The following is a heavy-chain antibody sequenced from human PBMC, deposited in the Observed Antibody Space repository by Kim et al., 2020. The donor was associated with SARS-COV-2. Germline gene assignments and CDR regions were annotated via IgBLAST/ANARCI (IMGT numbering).Heavy chain of an antibody. J-gene: IGHJ4*02. V-gene: IGHV4-31*02. CDR3: AREGGGSGGLADY. Sequence: YTPSLKGRVTISVDTSKNQFSLRLSAGTAADTAVYYWAREGGGSGGLADYWGQGTLVTVSS. D-gene: IGHD6-19*01.